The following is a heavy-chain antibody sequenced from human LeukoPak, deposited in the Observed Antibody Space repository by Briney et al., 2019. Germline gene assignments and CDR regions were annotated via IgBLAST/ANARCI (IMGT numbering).Heavy chain of an antibody. Sequence: SETLSLTCTVSGGSISSSSYYWGWIRQPPGKGLEWIGSIYYSGSTYYNPSLKSRVTISVDTSKNQFSLKLSSVTAADTAVYYCATNWNRYYFDYWGQGTLVTVSS. D-gene: IGHD1-1*01. V-gene: IGHV4-39*07. CDR3: ATNWNRYYFDY. CDR1: GGSISSSSYY. CDR2: IYYSGST. J-gene: IGHJ4*02.